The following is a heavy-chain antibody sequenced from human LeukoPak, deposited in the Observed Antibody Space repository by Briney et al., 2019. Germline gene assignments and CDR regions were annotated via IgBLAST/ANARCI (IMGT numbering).Heavy chain of an antibody. CDR2: ISRSSNNI. CDR1: GFTFSTYS. Sequence: PGGSLRLSCAASGFTFSTYSMNWVRQAPGKGLEWVSSISRSSNNIFQADSVKGRFTTSRDNAKDSLYLQMNSLRAEDTAVYYCARDRAFDYWGQGTLVTVSS. V-gene: IGHV3-21*01. J-gene: IGHJ4*02. CDR3: ARDRAFDY.